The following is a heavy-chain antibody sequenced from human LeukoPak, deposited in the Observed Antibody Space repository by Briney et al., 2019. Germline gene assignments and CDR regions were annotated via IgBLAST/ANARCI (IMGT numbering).Heavy chain of an antibody. V-gene: IGHV3-7*01. D-gene: IGHD6-19*01. CDR3: ARAVAGQLGGYYFDY. CDR1: GFTFSSYW. Sequence: PGGSLRLSCAASGFTFSSYWMSWVRQAPGKGLEWVANIKQDGSEKYYVDSVKGRFTISRDNAKNSLYLQMNSLRAEDTAVYYCARAVAGQLGGYYFDYGGKGTLVTVSS. J-gene: IGHJ4*02. CDR2: IKQDGSEK.